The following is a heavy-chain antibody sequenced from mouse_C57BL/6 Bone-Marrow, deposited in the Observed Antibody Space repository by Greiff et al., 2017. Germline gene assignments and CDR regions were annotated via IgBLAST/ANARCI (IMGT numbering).Heavy chain of an antibody. CDR1: GYTFTNYW. Sequence: QVQLQQSGAELVRPGTSVKMSCKASGYTFTNYWIGWAKQRPGHGLEWIGDIYPGGGYTTYNEKFKGKATLTADKSSSTAYMQFSSLTSEVSAIYYCARYYGSTLFDYWGQGTTLTVSS. V-gene: IGHV1-63*01. CDR3: ARYYGSTLFDY. D-gene: IGHD1-1*01. J-gene: IGHJ2*01. CDR2: IYPGGGYT.